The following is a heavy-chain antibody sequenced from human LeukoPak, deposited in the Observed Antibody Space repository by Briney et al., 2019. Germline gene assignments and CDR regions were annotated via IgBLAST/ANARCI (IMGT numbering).Heavy chain of an antibody. CDR3: AGGYDMDV. CDR1: GFTFSYSW. J-gene: IGHJ6*02. CDR2: IKHDGTEK. V-gene: IGHV3-7*01. Sequence: GGSLRLSCAASGFTFSYSWMTWVRQAPGKGLECVANIKHDGTEKSYVDSVKGRFTISRDNAKNSLFLQMNSLRVEDTAIYYCAGGYDMDVWGQGTTVSVFS.